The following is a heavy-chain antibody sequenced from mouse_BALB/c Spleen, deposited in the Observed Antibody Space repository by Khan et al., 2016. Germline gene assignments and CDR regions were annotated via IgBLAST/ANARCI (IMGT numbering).Heavy chain of an antibody. J-gene: IGHJ2*01. CDR3: RSVDFDY. Sequence: EVQLQESGGGLVQPGASMKLSCAAIGFTFSDAWMDWVRQSPEKGLEWVAEIRSKANNHATFYAESVKARFTISRDDSRSSVYLQMNSLRADVTDIYYCRSVDFDYWGQGTTLTVSS. V-gene: IGHV6-6*01. CDR2: IRSKANNHAT. CDR1: GFTFSDAW.